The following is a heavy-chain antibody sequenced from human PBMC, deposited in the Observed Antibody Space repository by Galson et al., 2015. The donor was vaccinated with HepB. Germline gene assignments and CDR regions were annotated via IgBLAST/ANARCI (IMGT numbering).Heavy chain of an antibody. CDR2: IYPGDSDT. CDR3: ARGACGSGCFDPYYFDY. D-gene: IGHD3-10*01. Sequence: QSGAEVKKPGESLEISCKGSGSSFTSYWIGWVRQMPGRGLEWMGIIYPGDSDTRYSPSFQGQVSISADNSNSTAYLHWISLKASATDMYSWARGACGSGCFDPYYFDYWGQGTLVTVSS. V-gene: IGHV5-51*03. CDR1: GSSFTSYW. J-gene: IGHJ4*02.